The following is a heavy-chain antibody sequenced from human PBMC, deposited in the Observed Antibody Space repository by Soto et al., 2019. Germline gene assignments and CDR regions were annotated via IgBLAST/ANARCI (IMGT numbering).Heavy chain of an antibody. CDR1: GFTFSSYG. D-gene: IGHD3-10*01. CDR3: AKDHGSGSYKYRKSYFDP. J-gene: IGHJ5*02. CDR2: ISYDGSNK. Sequence: PGGSLRLSCAASGFTFSSYGMHWVRQAPGKGLEWVAVISYDGSNKYYADSVKGRFTISRDNSKNTLYLQMNSLRAEDTAVYYCAKDHGSGSYKYRKSYFDPWGQGTLVTVSS. V-gene: IGHV3-30*18.